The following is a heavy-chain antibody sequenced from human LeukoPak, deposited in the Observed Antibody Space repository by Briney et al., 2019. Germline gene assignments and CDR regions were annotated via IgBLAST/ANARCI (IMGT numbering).Heavy chain of an antibody. J-gene: IGHJ4*02. Sequence: GGSLRLSCAASGFTFSSYAMHWVRQAPGKGLEWVAVISYDGSNKYYADSVKGRFTISRDNSKNTLYLQMNSLRAEDTAVYYCARDLGPYSGSYYFDYWGREPWSPSPQ. V-gene: IGHV3-30*04. CDR2: ISYDGSNK. D-gene: IGHD1-26*01. CDR1: GFTFSSYA. CDR3: ARDLGPYSGSYYFDY.